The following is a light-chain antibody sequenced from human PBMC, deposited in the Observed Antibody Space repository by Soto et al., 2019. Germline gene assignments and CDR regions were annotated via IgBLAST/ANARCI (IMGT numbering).Light chain of an antibody. CDR2: DAY. V-gene: IGKV3-11*01. CDR1: QSVSSY. J-gene: IGKJ4*01. Sequence: EIVLTRSPATLSLSPGERATLSCRASQSVSSYLAWYQQKRGQAPRLLIYDAYNRATGIPARFSGSGSGTDFTLTISSLEPEDFAVYYCQHRANWPLTFGGGTKVDIK. CDR3: QHRANWPLT.